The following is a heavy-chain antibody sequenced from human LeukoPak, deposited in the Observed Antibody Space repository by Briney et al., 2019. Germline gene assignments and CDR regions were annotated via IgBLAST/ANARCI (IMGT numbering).Heavy chain of an antibody. CDR1: GFTFSSYA. V-gene: IGHV3-23*01. CDR3: AKADPGTGAFDY. D-gene: IGHD1-1*01. J-gene: IGHJ4*02. Sequence: GGSLRLSCAASGFTFSSYAMDWVRQAPGRGLEWVSAISSSGDTIFYADPVKGRFTVSRDNSKNTLYLQMNSLRVEDTAVYFCAKADPGTGAFDYWGQGSLVTVSS. CDR2: ISSSGDTI.